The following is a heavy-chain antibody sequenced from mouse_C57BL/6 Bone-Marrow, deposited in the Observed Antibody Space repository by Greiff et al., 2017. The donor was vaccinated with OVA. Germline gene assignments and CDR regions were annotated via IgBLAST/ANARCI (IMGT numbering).Heavy chain of an antibody. V-gene: IGHV1-42*01. Sequence: EVKLQESGPELVKPGASVKISCKASGYSFTGYYMNWVKQSPEKSLEWIGEINPSTGGTTYNQKFKAKATLTVDKSSSTAYMQLKSLTSEDSAVYYCASTTTVNYAMDYWGQGTSVTVSS. J-gene: IGHJ4*01. CDR1: GYSFTGYY. D-gene: IGHD1-1*01. CDR2: INPSTGGT. CDR3: ASTTTVNYAMDY.